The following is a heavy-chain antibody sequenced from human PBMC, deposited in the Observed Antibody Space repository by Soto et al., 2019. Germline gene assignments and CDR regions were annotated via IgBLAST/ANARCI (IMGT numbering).Heavy chain of an antibody. CDR1: GFTFRSYG. V-gene: IGHV3-33*01. CDR3: ATDRSGDDQTPDY. J-gene: IGHJ4*02. Sequence: GGSLRLSCAASGFTFRSYGMHWVRQAPGKGLEWVAVIWYDGNNKYYADSVKGRFTISRDNSKDTLYLQMNSLRVEDTAVYYCATDRSGDDQTPDYWGQGTLVTVSS. CDR2: IWYDGNNK. D-gene: IGHD5-12*01.